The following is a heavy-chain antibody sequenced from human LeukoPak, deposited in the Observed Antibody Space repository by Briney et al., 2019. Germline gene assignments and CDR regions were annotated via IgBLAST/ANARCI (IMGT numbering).Heavy chain of an antibody. J-gene: IGHJ4*02. D-gene: IGHD3-3*01. CDR2: INPSGGST. CDR3: ARSITIFGVVPGGY. Sequence: ASVKVSCKASGYMLTTYHMHWVRQAPGQGLEWMGIINPSGGSTTYAQKFQGRITMTRDMSTSTIYMELSSLTSEDTAVYYCARSITIFGVVPGGYWGQGTLVTVSS. CDR1: GYMLTTYH. V-gene: IGHV1-46*01.